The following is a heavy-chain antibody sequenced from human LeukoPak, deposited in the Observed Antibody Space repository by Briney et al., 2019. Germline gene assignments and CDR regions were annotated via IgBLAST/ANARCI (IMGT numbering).Heavy chain of an antibody. CDR3: AREGDYYYYMDV. CDR1: GGSISSGSYY. Sequence: TLSLTCTVSGGSISSGSYYWSRIRQPAGKGLEWIGRIYTSGSTNYNPSLKSRVTISVDTSKNQFSLRLSSVTAADTAVYYCAREGDYYYYMDVWGKGTTVTISS. D-gene: IGHD3-16*01. V-gene: IGHV4-61*02. J-gene: IGHJ6*03. CDR2: IYTSGST.